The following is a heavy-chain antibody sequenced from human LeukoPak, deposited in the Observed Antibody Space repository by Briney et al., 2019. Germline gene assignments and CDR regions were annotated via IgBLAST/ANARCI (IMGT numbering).Heavy chain of an antibody. Sequence: SETLSLTCTVSGVSISSSNSYWGWIRQPPGKGLEWIGYIYYSGSTSYNPSLKSRVTISVDTSKNQFSLRLTSVTAADTAVYYCAKEGPEGRYYFDSWGQGTLVTVSS. CDR2: IYYSGST. CDR1: GVSISSSNSY. J-gene: IGHJ4*02. V-gene: IGHV4-61*01. CDR3: AKEGPEGRYYFDS. D-gene: IGHD1-14*01.